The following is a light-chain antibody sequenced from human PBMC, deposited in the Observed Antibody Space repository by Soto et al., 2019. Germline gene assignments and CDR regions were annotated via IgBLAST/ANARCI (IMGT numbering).Light chain of an antibody. V-gene: IGKV1-39*01. Sequence: DIQITHSPSSLSASVEDRVTITCRASQIITISLNWYQQKPGEAPNLLIFGASTFQSGVPSRFSGSGSWTDFTLTISSLQPEDFATYYCQQRYTTLWKCGQGNKGDNK. CDR1: QIITIS. J-gene: IGKJ1*01. CDR2: GAS. CDR3: QQRYTTLWK.